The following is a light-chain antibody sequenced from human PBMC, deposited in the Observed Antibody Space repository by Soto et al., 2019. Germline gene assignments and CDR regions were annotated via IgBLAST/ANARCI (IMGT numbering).Light chain of an antibody. Sequence: EIVMTQSPATLAGSPGETVTLSCRASQSLSGNLAWYQQKPGQAPRLLIYGTSSRATGIPDRFSGSGSGTDFTLTISRLEPEDLAVYYCQQYGSSSTWTFGQGTKVDIK. CDR1: QSLSGN. CDR2: GTS. J-gene: IGKJ1*01. CDR3: QQYGSSSTWT. V-gene: IGKV3-20*01.